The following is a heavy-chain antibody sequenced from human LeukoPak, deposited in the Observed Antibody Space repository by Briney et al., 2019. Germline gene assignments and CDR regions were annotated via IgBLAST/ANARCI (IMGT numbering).Heavy chain of an antibody. CDR3: ARGGHYYDSSGYYEDDY. CDR2: ISSSGSTI. J-gene: IGHJ4*02. CDR1: GFTFRSYE. D-gene: IGHD3-22*01. V-gene: IGHV3-48*03. Sequence: GGSLRLSCAASGFTFRSYEMNWVRQAPGKGLEWVSYISSSGSTIYYADSVKGRFTISRDNAKNSLYLQMNSLRAEDTAVYYCARGGHYYDSSGYYEDDYWGQGTLVTVPS.